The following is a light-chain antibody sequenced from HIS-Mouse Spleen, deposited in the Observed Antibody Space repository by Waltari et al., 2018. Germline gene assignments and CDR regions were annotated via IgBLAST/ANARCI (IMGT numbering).Light chain of an antibody. CDR1: SSDVGGSYY. V-gene: IGLV2-11*01. CDR3: CSYAGSYTSRV. Sequence: QSALTQPRSVSGSPGQSVTISCPGTSSDVGGSYYFSWYQQHPGKAPKRMIYDVSKRPSGVPDRFSGSKSGNTASLTISGLQAEDEADYYCCSYAGSYTSRVFGGGTKLTVL. CDR2: DVS. J-gene: IGLJ2*01.